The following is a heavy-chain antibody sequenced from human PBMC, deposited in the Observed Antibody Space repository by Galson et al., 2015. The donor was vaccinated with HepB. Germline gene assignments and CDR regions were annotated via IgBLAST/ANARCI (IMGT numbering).Heavy chain of an antibody. CDR3: ARDPESSMDV. CDR2: IWYDGSKK. CDR1: GFTFSSHG. Sequence: SLRLSCAASGFTFSSHGFHWVRQEPGKGLEWVAVIWYDGSKKYYADSVKGRFTISRDNSKTTLFLQMNSLRVEDTAVYYCARDPESSMDVWGQGTTVTVSS. V-gene: IGHV3-33*01. J-gene: IGHJ6*02.